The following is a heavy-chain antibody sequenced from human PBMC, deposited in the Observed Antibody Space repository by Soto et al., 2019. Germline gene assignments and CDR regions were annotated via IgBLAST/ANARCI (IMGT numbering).Heavy chain of an antibody. V-gene: IGHV4-59*01. J-gene: IGHJ6*02. D-gene: IGHD2-2*01. Sequence: PSETLSLTCTVSGGSISSYYWSWIRQPPGKGLEWIGYIFYSGSTNYNPSLKSRVTISVDTSKNQFSLKLSSVTAADTAVYYCARALYCSSTSCYSYYGMGVWGQGTTVTVSS. CDR3: ARALYCSSTSCYSYYGMGV. CDR1: GGSISSYY. CDR2: IFYSGST.